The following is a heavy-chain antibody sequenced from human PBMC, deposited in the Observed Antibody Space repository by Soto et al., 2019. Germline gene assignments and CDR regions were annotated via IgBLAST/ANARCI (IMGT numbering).Heavy chain of an antibody. J-gene: IGHJ6*02. CDR1: GGTFSDFA. Sequence: QVQLVQSGAEMRKPGSSLRVSCKASGGTFSDFAFSWVRQAPGQGLEWMGGIVPRFGSPNYAQKFGGRVTISADTSTRKVYMEVSSMRFDDTAVYFCARDRIQLRLGKYSFNGMDVWGQGTTITVSS. D-gene: IGHD3-16*01. CDR3: ARDRIQLRLGKYSFNGMDV. CDR2: IVPRFGSP. V-gene: IGHV1-69*06.